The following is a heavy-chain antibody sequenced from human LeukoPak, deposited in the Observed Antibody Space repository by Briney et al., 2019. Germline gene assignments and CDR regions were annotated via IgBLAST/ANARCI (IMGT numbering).Heavy chain of an antibody. V-gene: IGHV3-7*03. CDR1: GFTFRNYW. CDR3: ARAPGSYGDYANDY. CDR2: IKQDGSDR. J-gene: IGHJ4*02. Sequence: PGGSLRLSCAASGFTFRNYWMSWVRQAPGTGLEWVANIKQDGSDRNYVTSVRGRFTISRDNAESSLYLQMNSLRVEDTAVYYCARAPGSYGDYANDYWGQGTLVTVSS. D-gene: IGHD4-17*01.